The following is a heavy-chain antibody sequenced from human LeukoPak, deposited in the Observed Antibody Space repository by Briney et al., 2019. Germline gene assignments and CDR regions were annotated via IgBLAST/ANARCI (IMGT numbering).Heavy chain of an antibody. V-gene: IGHV1-69*04. CDR2: IIPIFGIA. Sequence: GSSVKVSRKASGGTFSSYAISWVRQAPGQGLEWMGRIIPIFGIANYAQKFQGRVTITADKSTSTAYMELSSLRSEDTAVYYCARDGRELDYYGMDVWGQGTTVTVSS. CDR1: GGTFSSYA. D-gene: IGHD5-24*01. CDR3: ARDGRELDYYGMDV. J-gene: IGHJ6*02.